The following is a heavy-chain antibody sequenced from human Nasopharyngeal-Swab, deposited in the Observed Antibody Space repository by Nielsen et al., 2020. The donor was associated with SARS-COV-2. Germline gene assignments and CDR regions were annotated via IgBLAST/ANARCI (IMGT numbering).Heavy chain of an antibody. Sequence: GGSLRLSCAASGFTFSSYSMNWVRQAPGKGLEWVSSISSSSSYIYYADSVKGRFTISRDNSKNTLYLQMNSLRAEDTAVYYCARALVPWLDLYFDYWGQGTLVTVSS. V-gene: IGHV3-21*04. CDR3: ARALVPWLDLYFDY. D-gene: IGHD6-19*01. CDR2: ISSSSSYI. J-gene: IGHJ4*02. CDR1: GFTFSSYS.